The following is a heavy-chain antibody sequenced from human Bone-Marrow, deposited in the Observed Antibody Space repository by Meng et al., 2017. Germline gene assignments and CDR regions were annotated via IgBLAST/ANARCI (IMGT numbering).Heavy chain of an antibody. V-gene: IGHV4-4*07. J-gene: IGHJ4*02. Sequence: QVRLQGSGPGLVKPSDTLSLPCTVSGGSISSYYWSWIRQPAGKGLEWIGRIYTSGSTNYNPSLKSRVTMSVDTSKNQFSLKLSSVTAADTAVYYCARGLRAARPLLFGYWGQGTLVTVSS. CDR2: IYTSGST. CDR3: ARGLRAARPLLFGY. D-gene: IGHD6-6*01. CDR1: GGSISSYY.